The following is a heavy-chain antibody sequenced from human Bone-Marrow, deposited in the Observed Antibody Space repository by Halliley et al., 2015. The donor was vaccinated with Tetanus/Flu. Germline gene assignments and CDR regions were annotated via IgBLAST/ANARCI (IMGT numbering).Heavy chain of an antibody. CDR1: GFPFSSYA. D-gene: IGHD1-7*01. J-gene: IGHJ4*02. CDR2: ISGNGRST. CDR3: AKASGWNFRVNFYFAG. Sequence: SLRLSCAASGFPFSSYAMAWVRQAPGKGLEWVSVISGNGRSTYYTDSVKGRFTISRDNSENTFYMQMNTLRAEDTAVYYCAKASGWNFRVNFYFAGWGQGSPVPVSP. V-gene: IGHV3-23*01.